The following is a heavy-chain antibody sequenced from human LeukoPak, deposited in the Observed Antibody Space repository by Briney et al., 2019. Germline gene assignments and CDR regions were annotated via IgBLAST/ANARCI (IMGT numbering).Heavy chain of an antibody. CDR2: IIPILGIA. CDR3: AQAAAGPFALT. V-gene: IGHV1-69*04. Sequence: SVKGSCKASGGTFSSYAISWVRQAPGQGLEWMGRIIPILGIANYTQKFQGRVTITADKSTSTAYMELSSLRSEDTAVYYCAQAAAGPFALTWGQGTLVTVSS. J-gene: IGHJ5*02. CDR1: GGTFSSYA. D-gene: IGHD6-13*01.